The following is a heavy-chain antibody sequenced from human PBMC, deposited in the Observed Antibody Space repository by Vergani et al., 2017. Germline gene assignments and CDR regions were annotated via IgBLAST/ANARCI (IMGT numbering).Heavy chain of an antibody. CDR2: IYHSGST. V-gene: IGHV4-38-2*01. D-gene: IGHD5-12*01. Sequence: QVQLEESGPGLVKPSETLSLTCAVSGYSISSGYYWGWIRQPPGKGLEWIGSIYHSGSTYYNPSLKSRVTISVDPSKNQFSLKLSSVTAADTAVYYCARLRLEDSGYDFGGMDVWGQGTTVTVSS. J-gene: IGHJ6*02. CDR3: ARLRLEDSGYDFGGMDV. CDR1: GYSISSGYY.